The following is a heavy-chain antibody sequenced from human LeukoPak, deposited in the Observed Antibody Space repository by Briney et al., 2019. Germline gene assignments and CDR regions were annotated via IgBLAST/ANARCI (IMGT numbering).Heavy chain of an antibody. CDR2: IYTSGST. CDR1: DDSISSDSYY. CDR3: AAIRYYYDSSGLFDDY. V-gene: IGHV4-61*02. D-gene: IGHD3-22*01. Sequence: SETLSLTCTVSDDSISSDSYYWSWIRQPAGKGLEWIGRIYTSGSTKYNPSLKSRVTISVDTSKNQFSLKLSSVTAADTAVYYCAAIRYYYDSSGLFDDYWGQGTLVTVSS. J-gene: IGHJ4*02.